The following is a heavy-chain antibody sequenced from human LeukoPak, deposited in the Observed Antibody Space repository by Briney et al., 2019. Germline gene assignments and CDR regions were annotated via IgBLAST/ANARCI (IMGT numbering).Heavy chain of an antibody. CDR1: GFTFSTYA. D-gene: IGHD3-10*01. Sequence: PGGSLRLSCAASGFTFSTYAMSWVRQAPGQGLEWVSAITGSADRTHYADSVKGRFTISRDNTKNIVYPQMNSLRAKDTAVYFCARPQVVVLNPFDYWGQGTLVTVSS. J-gene: IGHJ4*02. CDR2: ITGSADRT. CDR3: ARPQVVVLNPFDY. V-gene: IGHV3-23*01.